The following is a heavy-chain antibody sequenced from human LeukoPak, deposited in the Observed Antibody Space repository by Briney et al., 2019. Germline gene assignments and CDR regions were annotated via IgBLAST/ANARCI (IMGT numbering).Heavy chain of an antibody. Sequence: SETLSLTCAVSGYSISSGYYWSWIRRPAGEGLEWIGRIYISGNTYYNSSLKSRVTMSVDTSKNQLSLKLTSVSAADTAVYYCAREIYGSGSYYFDYWGQGTLVTVSS. V-gene: IGHV4-4*07. CDR2: IYISGNT. CDR3: AREIYGSGSYYFDY. D-gene: IGHD3-10*01. CDR1: GYSISSGYY. J-gene: IGHJ4*02.